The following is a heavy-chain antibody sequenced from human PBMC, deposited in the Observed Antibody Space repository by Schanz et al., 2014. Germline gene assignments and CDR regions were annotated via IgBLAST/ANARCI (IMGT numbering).Heavy chain of an antibody. J-gene: IGHJ3*02. V-gene: IGHV1-2*06. CDR3: ARNIIATARAYDI. D-gene: IGHD6-13*01. CDR1: GYTFTAYY. Sequence: QVQLVQSGGEVKKPGASLKVSCKASGYTFTAYYMHWVRQAPGQGLEWMGRINPNSGDTNYAQKFQDRVTLTTDTSTSTAYMELRSLRSDDTAVYYCARNIIATARAYDIWGQGTMVTVSS. CDR2: INPNSGDT.